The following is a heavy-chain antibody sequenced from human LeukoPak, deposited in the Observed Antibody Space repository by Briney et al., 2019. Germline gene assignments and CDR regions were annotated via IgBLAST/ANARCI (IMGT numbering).Heavy chain of an antibody. CDR2: IYYSGST. CDR3: ARDPGVIAAADTFFDY. Sequence: SETLSLTCTVSGGSISSYYWSWIRQPPGKGLEWIGYIYYSGSTNYNPSLKSRVTISVDTSKNQFSLKLSSVTAADTAVYYCARDPGVIAAADTFFDYWGQGTLVTVSS. D-gene: IGHD6-13*01. J-gene: IGHJ4*02. V-gene: IGHV4-59*01. CDR1: GGSISSYY.